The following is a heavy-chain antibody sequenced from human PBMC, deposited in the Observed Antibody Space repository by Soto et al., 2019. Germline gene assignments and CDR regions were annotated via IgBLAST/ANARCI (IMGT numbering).Heavy chain of an antibody. CDR2: IYYSGST. Sequence: SETLSLTCTVSGGSISSYCWSWIRQPPGKGLEWIGYIYYSGSTNYNPSLKSRVTISVDTSKNQFSLKLSSVTAADTAVYYCARDLDILTGAGKSNWFDPWGQGTLVTVSS. V-gene: IGHV4-59*01. J-gene: IGHJ5*02. D-gene: IGHD3-9*01. CDR1: GGSISSYC. CDR3: ARDLDILTGAGKSNWFDP.